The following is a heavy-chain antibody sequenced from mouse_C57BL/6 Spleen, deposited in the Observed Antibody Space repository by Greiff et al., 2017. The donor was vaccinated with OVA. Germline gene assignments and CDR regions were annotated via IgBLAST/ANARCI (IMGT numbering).Heavy chain of an antibody. CDR1: GFNIKNTY. J-gene: IGHJ4*01. Sequence: EVQLHQSVAELVRPGASVKLSCTASGFNIKNTYMHWVKQRPEQGLEWIGRIDPANGNTKYAPKFKGKATLTADTSSNTAYLQLSSLTSDDTAIYYCARGSSYPYYSMDDWGQGTSVTVSS. CDR3: ARGSSYPYYSMDD. D-gene: IGHD1-1*01. V-gene: IGHV14-3*01. CDR2: IDPANGNT.